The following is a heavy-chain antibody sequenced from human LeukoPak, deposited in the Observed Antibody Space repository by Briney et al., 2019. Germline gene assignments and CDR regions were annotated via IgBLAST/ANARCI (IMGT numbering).Heavy chain of an antibody. J-gene: IGHJ4*02. CDR1: GGSISSGGCY. V-gene: IGHV4-30-2*05. CDR3: ARVAAATTNPRFDY. D-gene: IGHD5-24*01. Sequence: SQTLSLTCTVSGGSISSGGCYWSWIRQPPGKGLEWIGYIYHSGSTYYNPSLKSRFTISVDTSKNQFSLKLSSVTAADTAVYYCARVAAATTNPRFDYWGQGTLGTVSS. CDR2: IYHSGST.